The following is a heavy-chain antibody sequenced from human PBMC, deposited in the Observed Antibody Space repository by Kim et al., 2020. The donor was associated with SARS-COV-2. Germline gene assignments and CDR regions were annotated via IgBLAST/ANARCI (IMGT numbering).Heavy chain of an antibody. V-gene: IGHV3-23*01. Sequence: GGSLRLSCAASGFTFSSYAMSWVRQAPGKGLEWVSAISGSGGSTYYADSVKGRFTISRDNPKNTLYLQMNSLRAEDTAVYYCAKELALVAAAGTDWFDPWGQGTLVTVSS. CDR2: ISGSGGST. CDR1: GFTFSSYA. CDR3: AKELALVAAAGTDWFDP. J-gene: IGHJ5*02. D-gene: IGHD6-13*01.